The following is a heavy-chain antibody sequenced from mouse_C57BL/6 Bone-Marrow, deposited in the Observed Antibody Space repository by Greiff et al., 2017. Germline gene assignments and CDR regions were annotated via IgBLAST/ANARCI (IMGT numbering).Heavy chain of an antibody. D-gene: IGHD1-2*01. CDR2: IFPGSGST. Sequence: QVQLQQSGPELVKPGASVKISCKASGYTFTDYYINWVKQRPGQGLEWIGWIFPGSGSTYYNEKFKGKATLTVDKSSSTAYMLLSSLTSKDSAVYCCARSSLPFYSAMDYWGQGTSVTVSS. J-gene: IGHJ4*01. CDR3: ARSSLPFYSAMDY. CDR1: GYTFTDYY. V-gene: IGHV1-75*01.